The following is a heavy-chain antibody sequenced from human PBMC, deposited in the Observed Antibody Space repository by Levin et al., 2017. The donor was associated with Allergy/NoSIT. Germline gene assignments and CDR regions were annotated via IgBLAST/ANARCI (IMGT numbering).Heavy chain of an antibody. CDR2: IFWNDER. J-gene: IGHJ4*02. V-gene: IGHV2-5*01. CDR1: GFSINTHSVG. D-gene: IGHD4-23*01. Sequence: SGPTLVKPTQTLTLTCTFSGFSINTHSVGVGWVRQPPGKALEWLGIIFWNDERRYSPSLRSRLTITKDPSKNQVVLTMTNMDPVDTATYYCGREAVGGMKFDYWGQGTLVTISS. CDR3: GREAVGGMKFDY.